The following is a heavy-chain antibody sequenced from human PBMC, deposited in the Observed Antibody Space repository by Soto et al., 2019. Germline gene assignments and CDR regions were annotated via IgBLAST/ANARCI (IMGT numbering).Heavy chain of an antibody. CDR2: ISGTDGGA. Sequence: EVHLLESGGGLVQPEGSLRLSCAASELSSSNHAMTWVRQAPGKGLEWVSGISGTDGGAYYADSVKGRFTISRDNSRSTLYLQMNSLRVEDTAVYYCASGGLHGYTNGGLSYFHSWGQGTLVTVSS. J-gene: IGHJ4*02. CDR3: ASGGLHGYTNGGLSYFHS. V-gene: IGHV3-23*01. D-gene: IGHD5-18*01. CDR1: ELSSSNHA.